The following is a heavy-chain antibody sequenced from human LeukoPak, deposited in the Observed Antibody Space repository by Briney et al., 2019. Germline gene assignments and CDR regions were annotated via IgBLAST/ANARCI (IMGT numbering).Heavy chain of an antibody. CDR2: MNPNTGNT. Sequence: ASVKVSCKASGYTLTSYEINWVRQATGQGLEWMGWMNPNTGNTGYAQNFQGRVTMTSDTSITTAHMELSSLRSEDTAVYYCARGGFPSASWGQGTLVTVSS. CDR1: GYTLTSYE. V-gene: IGHV1-8*01. CDR3: ARGGFPSAS. D-gene: IGHD2-2*01. J-gene: IGHJ4*02.